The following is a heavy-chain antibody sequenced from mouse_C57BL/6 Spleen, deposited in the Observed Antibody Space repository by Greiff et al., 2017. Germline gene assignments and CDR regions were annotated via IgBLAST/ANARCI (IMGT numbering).Heavy chain of an antibody. D-gene: IGHD2-4*01. J-gene: IGHJ3*01. Sequence: VHLVESGAELVRPGASVTLSCKASGYTFTDYEMHWVKQTPVHGLEWIGAIDPETGGTAYNQKFKGKAILTADKSSSTAYMELRSLTSEDSAVYYCTRKDYAWFAYWGQGTLVTVSA. V-gene: IGHV1-15*01. CDR1: GYTFTDYE. CDR3: TRKDYAWFAY. CDR2: IDPETGGT.